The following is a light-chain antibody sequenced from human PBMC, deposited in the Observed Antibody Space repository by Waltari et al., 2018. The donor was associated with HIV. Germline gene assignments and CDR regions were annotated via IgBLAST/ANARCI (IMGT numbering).Light chain of an antibody. J-gene: IGLJ2*01. CDR3: ETWDSALSAGV. CDR2: DDT. V-gene: IGLV1-51*01. CDR1: SPNIAGHS. Sequence: QSVLTQPPSVSAAPGQRVTISCSGGSPNIAGHSAPWYQHLPGAAPKLLIYDDTKRPSGIPDRFSAFKSGASATLDITGVLPGDEADYYCETWDSALSAGVFGGGTQVTVL.